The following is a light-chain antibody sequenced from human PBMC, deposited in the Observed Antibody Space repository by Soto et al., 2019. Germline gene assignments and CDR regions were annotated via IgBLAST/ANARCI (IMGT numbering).Light chain of an antibody. CDR2: GAS. J-gene: IGKJ4*01. CDR1: QSVSNN. V-gene: IGKV3-15*01. Sequence: EILLTQSQPTASVSPEERATLSCRASQSVSNNLAWYQQKPGQAPRLLIQGASTSATGIPGRFTGSGSGTEFTLTISSLQSEDFAVYYCQQYIQWPLTFGGGTKVDIK. CDR3: QQYIQWPLT.